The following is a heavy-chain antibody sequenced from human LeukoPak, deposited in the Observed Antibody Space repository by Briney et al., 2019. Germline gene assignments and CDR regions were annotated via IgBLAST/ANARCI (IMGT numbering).Heavy chain of an antibody. Sequence: PGGSLRLSCAASGFTFSSYAMSWVRQAPGKGLEWVSAISGSGGSTYYADSVKGRFTISRDNSKNTLYLQMNSLRAEDTAVYYCARGSEIAAAEEDRNKVATDYWGQGTLVTVSS. CDR2: ISGSGGST. D-gene: IGHD6-13*01. CDR3: ARGSEIAAAEEDRNKVATDY. V-gene: IGHV3-23*01. CDR1: GFTFSSYA. J-gene: IGHJ4*02.